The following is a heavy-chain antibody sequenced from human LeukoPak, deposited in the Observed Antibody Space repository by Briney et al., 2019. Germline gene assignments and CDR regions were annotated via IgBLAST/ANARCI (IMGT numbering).Heavy chain of an antibody. CDR3: ARGRSWEPNDAFDI. Sequence: AGGSLRLSCAASTFTFSNYAFHWVRQAPGKGLEWVAVISYDGSNKYYADSVKGRFTISRDNSKNTLYLQMNSLRGEDTAVYHCARGRSWEPNDAFDIWGQKTMVTVSS. CDR2: ISYDGSNK. D-gene: IGHD1-26*01. J-gene: IGHJ3*02. CDR1: TFTFSNYA. V-gene: IGHV3-30-3*01.